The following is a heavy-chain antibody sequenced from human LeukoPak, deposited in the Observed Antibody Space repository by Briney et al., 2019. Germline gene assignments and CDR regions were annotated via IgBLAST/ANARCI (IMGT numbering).Heavy chain of an antibody. D-gene: IGHD6-19*01. CDR2: ISGSGDSR. CDR1: GFTFNSYA. CDR3: AKSASGWYGYYFDY. J-gene: IGHJ4*02. Sequence: PGGSLRLSCAASGFTFNSYAMNWVRQAPGKGLEWVSGISGSGDSRHYAESVKGRFTISRDNSKNTLYLQMNSLRAEDTALYYCAKSASGWYGYYFDYWGQGTLVTVSS. V-gene: IGHV3-23*01.